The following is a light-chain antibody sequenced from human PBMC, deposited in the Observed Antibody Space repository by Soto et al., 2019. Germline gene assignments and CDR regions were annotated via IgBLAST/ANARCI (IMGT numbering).Light chain of an antibody. CDR2: DIS. Sequence: DIPMTQSPSTLSASVGDRVTITCRASQSIDRWLAWYQQKPGKAPTLLIYDISSLQRGVPSRFSGSGSGTEFTLTIRSLQPEDFATYYCQQYKSYWSFGQGTKVEIK. CDR1: QSIDRW. CDR3: QQYKSYWS. V-gene: IGKV1-5*01. J-gene: IGKJ1*01.